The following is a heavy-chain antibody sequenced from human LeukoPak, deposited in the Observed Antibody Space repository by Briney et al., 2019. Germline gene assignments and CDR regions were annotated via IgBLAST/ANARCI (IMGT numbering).Heavy chain of an antibody. J-gene: IGHJ4*02. CDR1: EFSFSTSGMR. V-gene: IGHV2-70*04. CDR3: ARIRVGATYFDY. CDR2: IDWDDDK. D-gene: IGHD1-26*01. Sequence: SGPALVKPTQTLTLTCTFSEFSFSTSGMRVTWIRQPPGKALEWLARIDWDDDKFYSASLKTRLSISKDTSKNQVVLAMTNMDPVDTATYYCARIRVGATYFDYWGQGTLVTVSS.